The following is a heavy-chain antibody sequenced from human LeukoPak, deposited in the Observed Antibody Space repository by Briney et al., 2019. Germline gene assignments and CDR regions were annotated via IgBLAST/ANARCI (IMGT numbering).Heavy chain of an antibody. Sequence: GGSLRLSCTASGFTFSSYEMNWVRQAPGKGLEWVSYISSSGSTIYYADSVKGRFTISRDNAKNSLYLQMNSLRAEDTAVYYCARLGFVDPQSGTTVTADYWGQGTLVTVSS. CDR1: GFTFSSYE. D-gene: IGHD4-17*01. CDR3: ARLGFVDPQSGTTVTADY. CDR2: ISSSGSTI. J-gene: IGHJ4*02. V-gene: IGHV3-48*03.